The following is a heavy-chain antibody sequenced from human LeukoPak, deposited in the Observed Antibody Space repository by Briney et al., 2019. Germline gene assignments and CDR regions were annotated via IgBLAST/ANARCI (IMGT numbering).Heavy chain of an antibody. CDR3: ARDIATAGHLAFDY. Sequence: GGSLRLSCAASGFTFSTYTMNWVRQAPGKGLEWVSSISSSGYYIYYADSVKGRFTISGDNAKNSLYLQMNSLRAEDTAVYYCARDIATAGHLAFDYWGQGILVTVSS. J-gene: IGHJ4*02. CDR2: ISSSGYYI. CDR1: GFTFSTYT. D-gene: IGHD6-13*01. V-gene: IGHV3-21*01.